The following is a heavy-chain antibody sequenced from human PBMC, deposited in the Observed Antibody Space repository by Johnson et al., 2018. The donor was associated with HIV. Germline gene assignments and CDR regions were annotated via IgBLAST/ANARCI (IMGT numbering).Heavy chain of an antibody. CDR1: GFTFSSYG. CDR3: AKDFVAFWGRPADAFDI. J-gene: IGHJ3*02. CDR2: ISYDGSNK. Sequence: QVQLVESGGGVVQPGRSLRLSCAASGFTFSSYGMHWVRQAPGKGLEWVAVISYDGSNKYYADSVKGRFTISRDNSKNTLYLQMNSLRVEDTAVYYCAKDFVAFWGRPADAFDIWGQGTVVTVSS. D-gene: IGHD3-16*01. V-gene: IGHV3-30*18.